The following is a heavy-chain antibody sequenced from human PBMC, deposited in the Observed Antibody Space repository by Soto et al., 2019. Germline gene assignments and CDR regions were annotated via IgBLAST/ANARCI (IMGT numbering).Heavy chain of an antibody. J-gene: IGHJ4*02. CDR1: GGTVNNYA. V-gene: IGHV1-69*13. Sequence: SVKVSCKPSGGTVNNYAINWVRQAPGQGLEWMGGILPVSAPPDYAQKFQGRVPITADHSTSTVYMELSRLKSDDTAVYFCATDSHYDVSHSFWGQGTLVTASA. CDR3: ATDSHYDVSHSF. CDR2: ILPVSAPP. D-gene: IGHD3-3*01.